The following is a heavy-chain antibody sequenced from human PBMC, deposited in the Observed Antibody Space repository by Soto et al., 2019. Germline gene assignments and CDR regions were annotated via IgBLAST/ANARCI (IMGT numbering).Heavy chain of an antibody. J-gene: IGHJ1*01. CDR2: IIPILGIA. V-gene: IGHV1-69*02. CDR3: ARGYDFGSGYEAEYFQH. Sequence: QVQLVQSGAEVKKPGSSVKVSCKASGGTFSSYTIIWVRQAPGQGLEWMGRIIPILGIANYAQKFQGRVTITADKSTRTDYMELSSLRSEDTAVYYCARGYDFGSGYEAEYFQHWGQGTLVTVSS. D-gene: IGHD3-3*01. CDR1: GGTFSSYT.